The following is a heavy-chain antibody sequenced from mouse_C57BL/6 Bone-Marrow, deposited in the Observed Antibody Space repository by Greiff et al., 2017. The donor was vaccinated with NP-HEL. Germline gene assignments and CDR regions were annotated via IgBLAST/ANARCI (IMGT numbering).Heavy chain of an antibody. J-gene: IGHJ3*01. V-gene: IGHV1-82*01. CDR1: GYAFSSSW. Sequence: VKLQQSGPELVKPGASVKISCKASGYAFSSSWMNWVKQRPGKGLEWIGRIYPGDGDTNYNGKFKGKATLTADKSSSTAYMQLSSLTSEDSAVYFCARGDGAYWGQGTLVTVSA. CDR3: ARGDGAY. D-gene: IGHD3-3*01. CDR2: IYPGDGDT.